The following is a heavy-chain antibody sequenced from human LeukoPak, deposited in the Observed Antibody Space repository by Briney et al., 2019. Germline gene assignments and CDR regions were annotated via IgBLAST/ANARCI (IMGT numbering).Heavy chain of an antibody. CDR1: GFTFSDYY. CDR3: AIAPVVVVAATDY. Sequence: GGSLRLSCAASGFTFSDYYMSWIRQAPGKGLEWVSYISSSGSTIYYADSVEGRFTISRDNAKNSLYLQMNSLRAEDTAVYYCAIAPVVVVAATDYWGQGTLVTVSS. V-gene: IGHV3-11*04. CDR2: ISSSGSTI. J-gene: IGHJ4*02. D-gene: IGHD2-15*01.